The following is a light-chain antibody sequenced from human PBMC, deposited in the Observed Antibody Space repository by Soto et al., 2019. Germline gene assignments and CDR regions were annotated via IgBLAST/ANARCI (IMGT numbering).Light chain of an antibody. CDR2: EVN. V-gene: IGLV2-14*01. CDR3: SSYTSSSPLV. Sequence: QSALTQPASVSGSPGQSITISCTGTSSDVGGYNYVSWYQQHPGKAPKLMIFEVNNRPSGVSNRFSGSKSGITASLTISGLQADDEADYYCSSYTSSSPLVFGGGTQLTVL. J-gene: IGLJ2*01. CDR1: SSDVGGYNY.